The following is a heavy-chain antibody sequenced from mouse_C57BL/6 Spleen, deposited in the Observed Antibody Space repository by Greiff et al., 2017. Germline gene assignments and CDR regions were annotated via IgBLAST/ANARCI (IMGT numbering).Heavy chain of an antibody. Sequence: VQRVESGPELVKPGASVKISCKASGYAFSSSWMNWVKQRPGKGLEWIGRLYPGDGDTNYNGKFKGKATLTADKSSSTAYMQLSSLTSEDSAVYFCARLRTTVASDYWGQGTTLTVSS. J-gene: IGHJ2*01. V-gene: IGHV1-82*01. CDR2: LYPGDGDT. D-gene: IGHD1-1*01. CDR1: GYAFSSSW. CDR3: ARLRTTVASDY.